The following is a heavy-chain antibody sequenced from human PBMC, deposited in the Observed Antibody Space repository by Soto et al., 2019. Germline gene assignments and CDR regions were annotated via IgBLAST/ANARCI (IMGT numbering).Heavy chain of an antibody. CDR1: GGSIDSSAYY. Sequence: RASETLSLTCAVSGGSIDSSAYYWGWIRQPPGKGLEWIGSIKYGGGSYYNPSLKSRVTISVDTSKNHFSLKLSSVTAADTAVYYCVRRDCGGDCYSWYYWGQGTLVTVSS. CDR2: IKYGGGS. J-gene: IGHJ4*02. D-gene: IGHD2-21*02. V-gene: IGHV4-39*02. CDR3: VRRDCGGDCYSWYY.